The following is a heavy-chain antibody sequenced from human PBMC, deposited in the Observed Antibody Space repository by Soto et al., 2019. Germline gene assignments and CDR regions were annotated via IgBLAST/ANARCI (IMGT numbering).Heavy chain of an antibody. CDR3: AKQRSRSSGYSYYYNGMDV. CDR1: GFTFSSYS. J-gene: IGHJ6*02. V-gene: IGHV3-21*01. CDR2: ISSSSSYI. D-gene: IGHD6-13*01. Sequence: PGGSLRLSCAASGFTFSSYSMNWVRQAPGKGLEWVSSISSSSSYIYYADSVKGRFTISRDNAKNSLYLQMNSLRAEDTAVYYCAKQRSRSSGYSYYYNGMDVWGQGTTVTVSS.